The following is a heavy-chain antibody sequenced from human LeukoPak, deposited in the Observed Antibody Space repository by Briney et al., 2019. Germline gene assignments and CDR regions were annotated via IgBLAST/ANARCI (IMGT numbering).Heavy chain of an antibody. V-gene: IGHV4-34*01. CDR2: INHRGST. CDR1: GGSFSGYY. Sequence: SETLSLTCAVYGGSFSGYYWSWIRQPPGEGLEWIGEINHRGSTNYNPSLKSRGTISVDTSKNQFPQKLSPVPAAATTVYYCARGGRYHRQQLRYYYYYAMDVWGQGTTVTVSS. CDR3: ARGGRYHRQQLRYYYYYAMDV. J-gene: IGHJ6*02. D-gene: IGHD6-13*01.